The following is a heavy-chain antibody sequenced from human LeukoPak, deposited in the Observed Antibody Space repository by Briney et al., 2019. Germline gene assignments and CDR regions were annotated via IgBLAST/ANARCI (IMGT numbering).Heavy chain of an antibody. Sequence: PGGSLRLSCAASGFTFSSYWMSWVRQAPGKGLEWVANIKQDGSEKYYVDSVKGRFTISRDNAKNSVYLQMNSLRVEDTAIYYCARTPLWSRDFDYWGQGILVTVPS. CDR3: ARTPLWSRDFDY. CDR1: GFTFSSYW. V-gene: IGHV3-7*01. CDR2: IKQDGSEK. D-gene: IGHD2-8*02. J-gene: IGHJ4*02.